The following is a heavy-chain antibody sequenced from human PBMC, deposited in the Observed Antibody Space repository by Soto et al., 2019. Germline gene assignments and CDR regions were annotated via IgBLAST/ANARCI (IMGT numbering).Heavy chain of an antibody. Sequence: SETLSLTCAVYGGSFSGYYWSWIRQPPGKGLEWIGEINHSGSTNYNPSLKSRVTISVDTSKNQFSLKLSSVTAADTAVYYCARLSREILWFGESRKSDYYYYGMDVWGQGTTVTVSS. J-gene: IGHJ6*02. CDR2: INHSGST. D-gene: IGHD3-10*01. CDR3: ARLSREILWFGESRKSDYYYYGMDV. V-gene: IGHV4-34*01. CDR1: GGSFSGYY.